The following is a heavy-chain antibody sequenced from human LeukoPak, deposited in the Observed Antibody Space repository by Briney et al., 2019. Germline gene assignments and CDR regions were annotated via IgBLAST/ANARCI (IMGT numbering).Heavy chain of an antibody. V-gene: IGHV1-46*01. CDR1: GYTFTSYY. CDR3: ARDRNSGYSYGPAGY. CDR2: INPSGGST. D-gene: IGHD5-18*01. Sequence: ASVKASCKASGYTFTSYYMHWVRQAPGQGLEWMGIINPSGGSTSYAQKFQGRVTMTRDTSTSTVYMELSSLRSEDTAVYYCARDRNSGYSYGPAGYWGQGTLVTVSS. J-gene: IGHJ4*02.